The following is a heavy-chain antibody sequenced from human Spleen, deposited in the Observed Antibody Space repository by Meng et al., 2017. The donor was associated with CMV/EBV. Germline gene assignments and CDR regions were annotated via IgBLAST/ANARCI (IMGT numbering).Heavy chain of an antibody. Sequence: GESLKISCAAPGFTFNTYAMSWVRQAPGKGLEWVGFIRNKAYGGTIEYAASVKGRFTISRDDSKSIAYMQMNSLKTEDTAVYYCTRDRSGYSYIIDYWGQGTLVTVSS. CDR1: GFTFNTYA. D-gene: IGHD5-18*01. CDR2: IRNKAYGGTI. V-gene: IGHV3-49*04. J-gene: IGHJ4*02. CDR3: TRDRSGYSYIIDY.